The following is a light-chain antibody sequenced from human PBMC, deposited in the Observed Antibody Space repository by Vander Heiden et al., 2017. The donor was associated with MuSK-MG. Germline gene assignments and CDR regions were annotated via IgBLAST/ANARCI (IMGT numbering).Light chain of an antibody. Sequence: DIQMTQSPSSLSASVGDRVTIPCQASQDISNYLNWYQQKPGKAPKLLIYDASNLETGVPSRFSGSGYGTDFTFTISSLPPEDTATYYCQQYDNLLSLTFGGGTKVEIK. J-gene: IGKJ4*01. CDR2: DAS. V-gene: IGKV1-33*01. CDR1: QDISNY. CDR3: QQYDNLLSLT.